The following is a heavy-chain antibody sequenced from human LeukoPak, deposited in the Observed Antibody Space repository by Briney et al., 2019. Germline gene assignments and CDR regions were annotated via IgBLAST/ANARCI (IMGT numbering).Heavy chain of an antibody. D-gene: IGHD6-19*01. J-gene: IGHJ4*02. CDR1: GGSFSGYY. V-gene: IGHV4-34*01. CDR2: INHSGST. CDR3: ARQVTIAVAGTDY. Sequence: PSETLSLTCAVYGGSFSGYYWSWIRQPPGKGLEWNGEINHSGSTNYNPSLKSRVTISVDTSKNQFSLKLSSVTAADTAVYYCARQVTIAVAGTDYWGQGTLVTVSS.